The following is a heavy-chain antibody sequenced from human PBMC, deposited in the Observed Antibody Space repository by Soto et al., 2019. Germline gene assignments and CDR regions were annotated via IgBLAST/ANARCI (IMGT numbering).Heavy chain of an antibody. CDR2: TRNKARSYTT. J-gene: IGHJ4*02. CDR3: GRVYYYDSSGYYVDY. CDR1: GFIFSDHY. D-gene: IGHD3-22*01. Sequence: EVQLVESGGGLVQPGGSLRLSCAASGFIFSDHYMEWVRQAPGKGLEWVGRTRNKARSYTTEYAASVKGRFTISRDHSKNSMYLEMNSLKTEDTAVYYCGRVYYYDSSGYYVDYWGQGTLVTVSS. V-gene: IGHV3-72*01.